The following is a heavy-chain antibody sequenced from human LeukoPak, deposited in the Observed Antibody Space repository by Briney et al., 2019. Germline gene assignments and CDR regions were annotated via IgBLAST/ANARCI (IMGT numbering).Heavy chain of an antibody. CDR1: GFAFTNAW. CDR3: TAYYDFLTGYNTRRDY. V-gene: IGHV3-15*01. CDR2: IRSKTAGGTT. Sequence: GGSLGLSCAASGFAFTNAWMTWVRQAPGKGLEWIGRIRSKTAGGTTDYAAPVKGRFTISRDDSKNMLYLQMSSLTTEDTAIYYCTAYYDFLTGYNTRRDYWGQGTLVTVSP. D-gene: IGHD3-9*01. J-gene: IGHJ4*02.